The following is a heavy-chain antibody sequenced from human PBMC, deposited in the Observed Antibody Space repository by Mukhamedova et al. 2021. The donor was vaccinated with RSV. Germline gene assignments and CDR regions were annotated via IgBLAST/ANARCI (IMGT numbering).Heavy chain of an antibody. D-gene: IGHD1-26*01. V-gene: IGHV3-11*01. Sequence: VSYISSSGSTIYYADSVKGRFTISRDNAKNSLYLQMNSLRAKDTAVYYCARELGATVDYWGQGTLVTVSS. CDR3: ARELGATVDY. CDR2: ISSSGSTI. J-gene: IGHJ4*02.